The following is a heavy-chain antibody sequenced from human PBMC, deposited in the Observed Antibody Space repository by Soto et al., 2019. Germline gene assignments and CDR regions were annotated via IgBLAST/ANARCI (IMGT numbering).Heavy chain of an antibody. CDR1: GGSFSSDA. D-gene: IGHD2-15*01. V-gene: IGHV1-69*13. Sequence: SVKVSCKASGGSFSSDAFGWVRQAPGQGLEWMGGIIPTSGTANYAQRFQGRATITADESTSTAYMELSSLTSEDTAVYFCARGQGYCSGGICYYYYYGMDVWGQGTTVTVSS. CDR3: ARGQGYCSGGICYYYYYGMDV. CDR2: IIPTSGTA. J-gene: IGHJ6*02.